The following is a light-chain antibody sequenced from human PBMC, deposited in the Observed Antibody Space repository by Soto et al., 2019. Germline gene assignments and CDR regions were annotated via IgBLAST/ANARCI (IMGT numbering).Light chain of an antibody. CDR1: SGDVGGYNL. J-gene: IGLJ2*01. V-gene: IGLV2-23*01. Sequence: QSALTQPASVSGSPGQSITISCTGTSGDVGGYNLVSWYLQHPGKVPKLLIYEDYRRPSGVSTRFSASKSGNTASLTISGRQAEDEAHCYCCAYAGGDTFVLVGGGTELTVL. CDR3: CAYAGGDTFVL. CDR2: EDY.